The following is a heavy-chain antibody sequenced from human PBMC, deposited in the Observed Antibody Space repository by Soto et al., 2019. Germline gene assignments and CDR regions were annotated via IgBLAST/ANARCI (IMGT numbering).Heavy chain of an antibody. Sequence: GGSLRLSCAASGFTFSSYDMHWVRQAPGKGLEWAAITWYDGSNKYYADSVKGRFTISRDNSKNTLYLQMDSLRAEDTAVYYCARELKSGPFDYWGQGTLVTVSS. V-gene: IGHV3-33*01. D-gene: IGHD2-8*02. CDR3: ARELKSGPFDY. CDR2: TWYDGSNK. J-gene: IGHJ4*02. CDR1: GFTFSSYD.